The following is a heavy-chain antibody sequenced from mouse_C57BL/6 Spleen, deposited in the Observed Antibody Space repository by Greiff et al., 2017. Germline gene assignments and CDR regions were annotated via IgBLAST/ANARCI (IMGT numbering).Heavy chain of an antibody. D-gene: IGHD1-1*01. Sequence: QVQLQQSGAELVRPGSSVKLSCKASGYTFTSYWMHWVKQRPIQGLEWIGNIDPSDSATHYNQKFKDKATLTVDKASSTAYMQLSSLTSEDSAVYYCARYYGSSYYAMDYWGQGTSVTVSS. V-gene: IGHV1-52*01. CDR2: IDPSDSAT. CDR1: GYTFTSYW. CDR3: ARYYGSSYYAMDY. J-gene: IGHJ4*01.